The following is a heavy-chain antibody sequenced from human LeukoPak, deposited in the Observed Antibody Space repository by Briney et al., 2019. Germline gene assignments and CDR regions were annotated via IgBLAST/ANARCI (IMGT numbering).Heavy chain of an antibody. D-gene: IGHD4-17*01. CDR2: INPSGGST. V-gene: IGHV1-46*01. CDR1: GYTFTSYY. J-gene: IGHJ4*02. CDR3: ATVGDHGSFDY. Sequence: ASVKVSCKASGYTFTSYYMHWVRQAPGQGLEWMGIINPSGGSTSYAQKFQGRVTMTEDTSTDTAYMELSSLRSEDTAVYYCATVGDHGSFDYWGQGTLVTVSS.